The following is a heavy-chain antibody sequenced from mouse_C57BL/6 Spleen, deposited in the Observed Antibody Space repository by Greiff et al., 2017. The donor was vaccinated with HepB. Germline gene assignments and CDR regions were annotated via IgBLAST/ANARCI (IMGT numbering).Heavy chain of an antibody. CDR2: IRNKANGYTT. V-gene: IGHV7-3*01. J-gene: IGHJ4*01. CDR3: ARYRGHYYAMDY. Sequence: VHLVESGGGLVQPGGSLSLSCAASGFTFTDYYMSWVRQPPGKALEWLGFIRNKANGYTTEYSASVKGRFTISRDNSQSILYLQMNALRAEDSATYYCARYRGHYYAMDYWGQGTSVTVSS. CDR1: GFTFTDYY.